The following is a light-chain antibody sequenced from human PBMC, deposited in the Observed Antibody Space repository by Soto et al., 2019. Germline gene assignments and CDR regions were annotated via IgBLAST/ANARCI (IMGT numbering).Light chain of an antibody. CDR2: GNT. CDR3: QTYDSSLSGLYV. J-gene: IGLJ1*01. CDR1: SSNIGAGSD. V-gene: IGLV1-40*01. Sequence: QSALTQPPSISGAPGQRVTISCTGSSSNIGAGSDVHWYHQLPGTAPKLLIYGNTNRPSGVPDRFSGSKSVTSASLAIAGLQAEDEGDYCGQTYDSSLSGLYVFGTGTRVTVL.